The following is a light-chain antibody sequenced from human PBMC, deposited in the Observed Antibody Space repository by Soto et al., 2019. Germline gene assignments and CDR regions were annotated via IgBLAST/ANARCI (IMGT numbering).Light chain of an antibody. J-gene: IGLJ1*01. V-gene: IGLV2-14*03. Sequence: QSVLTQPASVSGSPGQSITISCTGTSSDDGHYNYVSWYQQHPGKAPKLMISSVTNRPSGISNRFSGSKSGNTASLTITGLQTEDEADYYCSSYTTSSSYVFGTGTKVTVL. CDR1: SSDDGHYNY. CDR2: SVT. CDR3: SSYTTSSSYV.